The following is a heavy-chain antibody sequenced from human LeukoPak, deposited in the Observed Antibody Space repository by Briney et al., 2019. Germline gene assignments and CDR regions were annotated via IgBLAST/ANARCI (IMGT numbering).Heavy chain of an antibody. V-gene: IGHV3-30*03. CDR2: ISHHGANI. CDR1: GFNFDIYC. CDR3: ARAGQPNTAYGYDQHYFDY. J-gene: IGHJ4*02. D-gene: IGHD5-12*01. Sequence: GGSLTLSCAASGFNFDIYCLHWVRRAPGKGLEWVAVISHHGANIHYADSVKGRFTVPRDNSKNTLSLHMTGLTAEDAALYYCARAGQPNTAYGYDQHYFDYWGQGTRVTVSS.